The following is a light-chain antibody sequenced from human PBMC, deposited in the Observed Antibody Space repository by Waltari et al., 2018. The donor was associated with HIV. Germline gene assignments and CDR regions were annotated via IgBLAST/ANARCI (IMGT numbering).Light chain of an antibody. CDR2: DAS. CDR3: QQRSDWPPLT. J-gene: IGKJ4*01. Sequence: EIVLTQSPATLSLSPGERATLSCRASQNIDSYLAWYQQKPGQAPRLLIYDASIRATGIPARFSGRGSGTDFTLTISSLEPEDFAVYFCQQRSDWPPLTFGGGTKVEIK. CDR1: QNIDSY. V-gene: IGKV3-11*01.